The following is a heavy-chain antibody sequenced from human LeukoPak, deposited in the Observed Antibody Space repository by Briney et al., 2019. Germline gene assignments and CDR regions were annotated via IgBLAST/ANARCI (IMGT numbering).Heavy chain of an antibody. CDR3: ARDSQWYYDILTGIGPQDY. D-gene: IGHD3-9*01. V-gene: IGHV3-11*04. Sequence: GGSLRLSCAASGFTFSDYYMSWIRQAPGKGLEWVSYISSSGSTIYYADSVKGRFTISRDNAKNSLYLQMNSLRAEDTAVYYCARDSQWYYDILTGIGPQDYWGQGTLVTVSS. J-gene: IGHJ4*02. CDR1: GFTFSDYY. CDR2: ISSSGSTI.